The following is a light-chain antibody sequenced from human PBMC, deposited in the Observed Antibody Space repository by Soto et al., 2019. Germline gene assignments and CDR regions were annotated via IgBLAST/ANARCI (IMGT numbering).Light chain of an antibody. Sequence: DIQMTQSPSSLSASAGDRVTITCRASQGINNNLAWFQQKPGKAPKSLIYGASSLQSGVPSRFSGSGSGTDFTLTISSLQPEDFATYYCQQHKSYPLTFGGGTKVEIK. CDR1: QGINNN. J-gene: IGKJ4*01. V-gene: IGKV1-16*01. CDR3: QQHKSYPLT. CDR2: GAS.